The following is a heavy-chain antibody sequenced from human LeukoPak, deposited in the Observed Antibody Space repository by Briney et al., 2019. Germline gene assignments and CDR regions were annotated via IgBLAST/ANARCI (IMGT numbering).Heavy chain of an antibody. CDR3: AKRGSWINYYYYYYMDV. D-gene: IGHD2-15*01. CDR1: GFTFSDYY. Sequence: GGSLRLSCAASGFTFSDYYMSWIRQAPGKGLEWVANIKQDESEKYYVDSVKGRFTISRDNAKNSLYLQMNSLRAEDTAVYYCAKRGSWINYYYYYYMDVWGKGTTVTVSS. J-gene: IGHJ6*03. V-gene: IGHV3-7*03. CDR2: IKQDESEK.